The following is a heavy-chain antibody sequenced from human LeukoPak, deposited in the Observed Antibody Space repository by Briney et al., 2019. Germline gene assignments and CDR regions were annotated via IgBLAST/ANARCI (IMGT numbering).Heavy chain of an antibody. CDR3: ARKKRVDTDSIMVYYYYAMDV. CDR2: IWYDGSNK. J-gene: IGHJ6*02. D-gene: IGHD5-18*01. Sequence: GGSLRLSCAASGFTFGSYGMHWVRQAPGKGLEWVAVIWYDGSNKYYADSVKGRFTISRDNSKKTLYLQMNDLRAEDTAVYYCARKKRVDTDSIMVYYYYAMDVWGQGTTVTVSS. CDR1: GFTFGSYG. V-gene: IGHV3-33*01.